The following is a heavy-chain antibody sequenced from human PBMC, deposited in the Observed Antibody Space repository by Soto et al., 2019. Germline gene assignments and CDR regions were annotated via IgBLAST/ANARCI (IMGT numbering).Heavy chain of an antibody. Sequence: GASVKVSCKASGYSLTGHYMHWVRQVSVNRLEYLRWRKSDQVGGCSAPKFGGRFTFTRDSSTTPACMVGSELRPEDTAVYFCARDLCPLGAGSTCPRGGLGFWGQGTTSVASS. D-gene: IGHD3-10*01. CDR2: RKSDQVGG. V-gene: IGHV1-2*02. J-gene: IGHJ6*01. CDR1: GYSLTGHY. CDR3: ARDLCPLGAGSTCPRGGLGF.